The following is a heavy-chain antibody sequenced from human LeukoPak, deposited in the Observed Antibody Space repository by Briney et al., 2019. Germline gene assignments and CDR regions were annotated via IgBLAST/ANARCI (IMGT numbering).Heavy chain of an antibody. CDR2: IIPIFGTA. CDR3: ASRELSDTAIGAFDI. Sequence: SVKVSCKASGGTFSSYAISWVRQAPGQGLEWMGRIIPIFGTAHYAQKFQGRVTITTDESTSTAYMELSSLRSEDTAVYYCASRELSDTAIGAFDIWGQGTMVTVSS. D-gene: IGHD5-18*01. V-gene: IGHV1-69*05. J-gene: IGHJ3*02. CDR1: GGTFSSYA.